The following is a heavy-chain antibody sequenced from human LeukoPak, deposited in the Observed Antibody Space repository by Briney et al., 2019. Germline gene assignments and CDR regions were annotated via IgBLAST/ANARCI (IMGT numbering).Heavy chain of an antibody. CDR3: AKADFKWESRGYFFDY. D-gene: IGHD1-26*01. V-gene: IGHV3-23*01. CDR1: GFTFSSYA. CDR2: ISGSGGST. J-gene: IGHJ4*02. Sequence: GGSLRLSCAASGFTFSSYAMSWVRQAPGEGVEWVSAISGSGGSTYYADSVKGRFTISRDNSKNTLYLQMNSLRAEDTAVYYCAKADFKWESRGYFFDYWGQGTLVTVSS.